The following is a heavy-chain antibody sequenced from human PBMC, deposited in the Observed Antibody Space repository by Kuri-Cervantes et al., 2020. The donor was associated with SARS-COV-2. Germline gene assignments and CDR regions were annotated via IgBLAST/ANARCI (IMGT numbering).Heavy chain of an antibody. V-gene: IGHV3-74*01. D-gene: IGHD1-1*01. CDR1: GFTFSNAW. Sequence: GESLKISCAASGFTFSNAWMHWVRQAPGKGLVWVSRINSDGSSTSYADSVKGRFTIPRDNAKNTLYLQMNSLRAEDTAVYYCVRDGDHWNFDYWGQGTLVTVSS. CDR2: INSDGSST. J-gene: IGHJ4*02. CDR3: VRDGDHWNFDY.